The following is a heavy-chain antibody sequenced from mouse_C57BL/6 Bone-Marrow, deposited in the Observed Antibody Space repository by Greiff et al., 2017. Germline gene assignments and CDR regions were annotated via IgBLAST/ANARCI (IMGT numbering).Heavy chain of an antibody. CDR2: IYWDDDK. J-gene: IGHJ2*01. CDR1: GFSLSTSGMG. D-gene: IGHD2-2*01. Sequence: QVTLKESGPGILQSSQTLSLTCSSSGFSLSTSGMGVSWIRQPPGKGLEWLAHIYWDDDKRYDPSLKSRLTISKDTSRNQVFLKISSVDTAATATYYCARVYYGYDGFDYWGQGTTLTVSS. CDR3: ARVYYGYDGFDY. V-gene: IGHV8-12*01.